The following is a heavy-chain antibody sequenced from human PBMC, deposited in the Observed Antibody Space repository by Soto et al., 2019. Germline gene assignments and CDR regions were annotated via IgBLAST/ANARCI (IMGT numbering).Heavy chain of an antibody. Sequence: QVQLQQWGAGLLKPSETLSLTCAVYGGSFRDDYWSWIRQPPGKGLEWLGDINHSGSTNYNPSLKSRVTISVDTSKNHFSLKLSSVTAADTAVYYCAKNFDYWGQGTLVTVSS. CDR2: INHSGST. V-gene: IGHV4-34*01. CDR1: GGSFRDDY. J-gene: IGHJ4*02. CDR3: AKNFDY.